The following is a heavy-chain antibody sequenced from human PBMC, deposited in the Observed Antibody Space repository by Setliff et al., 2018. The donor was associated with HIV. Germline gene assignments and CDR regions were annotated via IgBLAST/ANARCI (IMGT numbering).Heavy chain of an antibody. V-gene: IGHV3-23*01. J-gene: IGHJ4*02. D-gene: IGHD3-9*01. CDR3: AKTSNTGYLFCSDY. Sequence: PGGSLRLSCAASGFTFTSYAMNWVRQAPGKGLEWVSSISGSGSTTYYADSVKGRLTISRDNSQNTVYLQMNSLRAEDTAVYYCAKTSNTGYLFCSDYWGQGTLVTVSS. CDR2: ISGSGSTT. CDR1: GFTFTSYA.